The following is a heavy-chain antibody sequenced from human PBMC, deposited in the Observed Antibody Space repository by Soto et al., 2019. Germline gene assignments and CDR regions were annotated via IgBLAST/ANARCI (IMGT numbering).Heavy chain of an antibody. CDR2: IYYSGST. CDR1: GGSIISSIYY. Sequence: QLQLQESGPGLVKPSKTLSLTCTVSGGSIISSIYYWGWIRQPPGKGLEWIGSIYYSGSTYYNPSLKIRVIISIHTSKNQSSLTLSSVTAADTAVYYCARHSIAVAVFAFDIWGQGTMVTVSS. V-gene: IGHV4-39*01. J-gene: IGHJ3*02. D-gene: IGHD6-19*01. CDR3: ARHSIAVAVFAFDI.